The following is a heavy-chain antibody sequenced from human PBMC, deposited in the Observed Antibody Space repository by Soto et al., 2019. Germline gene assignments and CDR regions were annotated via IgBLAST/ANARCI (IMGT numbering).Heavy chain of an antibody. CDR2: ISSSSSYI. CDR3: ARARRGDGTVFDY. D-gene: IGHD3-16*01. J-gene: IGHJ4*02. CDR1: GFTFSSYS. Sequence: GGSLRLSCAASGFTFSSYSMNWVRQAPGKGLEWVSSISSSSSYIYYADSVKGRFTISRDNAKTSLYLQMNSLRAEDTAVYYCARARRGDGTVFDYWGQGTLVTVSS. V-gene: IGHV3-21*01.